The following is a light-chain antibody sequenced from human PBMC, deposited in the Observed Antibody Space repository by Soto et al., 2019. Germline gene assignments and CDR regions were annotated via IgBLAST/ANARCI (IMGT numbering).Light chain of an antibody. CDR1: QSFSSSY. CDR3: QQYGSSPPIT. CDR2: GAS. Sequence: EIVLTQSPGTLSLSPGERATLSCRASQSFSSSYLAWYQQKPGQAPRLLICGASSRATGIPDRFSGSGSGTDFTLTITRLEPEDFAVYYCQQYGSSPPITFGQGTRLEI. V-gene: IGKV3-20*01. J-gene: IGKJ5*01.